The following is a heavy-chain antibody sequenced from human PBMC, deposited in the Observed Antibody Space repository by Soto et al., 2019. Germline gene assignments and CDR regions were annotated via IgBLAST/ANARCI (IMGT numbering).Heavy chain of an antibody. CDR1: GYTFSDYA. Sequence: QVQLVQSGGEVKKPGASVKVSCQASGYTFSDYAISWVRQAPGQGLEWMGWISASTRNTDQAQNFQGRVIMTLDTPPYTAYMERRSLRSVDTVVYYCVRGYCSVGSIYACWHFDLWGRGTLVTVSS. CDR3: VRGYCSVGSIYACWHFDL. CDR2: ISASTRNT. J-gene: IGHJ2*01. V-gene: IGHV1-18*01. D-gene: IGHD2-15*01.